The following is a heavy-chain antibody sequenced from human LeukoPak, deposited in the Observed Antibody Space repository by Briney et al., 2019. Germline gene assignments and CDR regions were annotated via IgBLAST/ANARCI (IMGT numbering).Heavy chain of an antibody. V-gene: IGHV4-34*01. CDR1: GGSFSGYY. Sequence: SETLSLTCAVYGGSFSGYYWSWIRQPPGKGLEWIGEINHSGSTNYNPSLKSRVTISVDTFKNQFSLKLSSVTAADTAVYYCARERVGITIFGVVIAHFDYWGQGTLVTVSS. CDR2: INHSGST. D-gene: IGHD3-3*01. CDR3: ARERVGITIFGVVIAHFDY. J-gene: IGHJ4*02.